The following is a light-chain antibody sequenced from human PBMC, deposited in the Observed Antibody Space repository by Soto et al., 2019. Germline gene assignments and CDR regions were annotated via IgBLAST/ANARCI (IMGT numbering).Light chain of an antibody. CDR2: GAS. Sequence: EIVLTQSPGTLSLSPGEGAALSCRASQSIGSSFLAWYQQKPGQAPRLLIYGASSRATGIPDRFSGSGSGTDFTLTISRLEPEDFAVYYCQQYDSSPYTFGQGPKLEIK. V-gene: IGKV3-20*01. CDR3: QQYDSSPYT. CDR1: QSIGSSF. J-gene: IGKJ2*01.